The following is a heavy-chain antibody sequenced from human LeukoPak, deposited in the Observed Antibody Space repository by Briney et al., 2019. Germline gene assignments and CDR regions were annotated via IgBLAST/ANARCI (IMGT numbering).Heavy chain of an antibody. Sequence: GGSLRLSCAASGFTFSSYSMNWVRQAPGKGLEWVSSISSSSSYIYYADSVKGRFTISRDNAKNSPYLQMNSLRAEDTAVYYCARDLVGFGELDYWGQGTLVTVSS. J-gene: IGHJ4*02. CDR1: GFTFSSYS. V-gene: IGHV3-21*01. CDR2: ISSSSSYI. D-gene: IGHD3-10*01. CDR3: ARDLVGFGELDY.